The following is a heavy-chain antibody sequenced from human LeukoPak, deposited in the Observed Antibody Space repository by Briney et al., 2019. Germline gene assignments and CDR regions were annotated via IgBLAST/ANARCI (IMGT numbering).Heavy chain of an antibody. D-gene: IGHD2-2*02. CDR3: ARAENIVVVPAAIFDP. J-gene: IGHJ5*02. CDR1: GYTFTGYY. CDR2: INPNSGGT. V-gene: IGHV1-2*02. Sequence: ASVKVSCKASGYTFTGYYMHWVRQAPGQGLEWMGWINPNSGGTNYAQKFQGRVTMTRDTSISTAYMELSRLRSDDTAVYYCARAENIVVVPAAIFDPWGQGVLVIVSS.